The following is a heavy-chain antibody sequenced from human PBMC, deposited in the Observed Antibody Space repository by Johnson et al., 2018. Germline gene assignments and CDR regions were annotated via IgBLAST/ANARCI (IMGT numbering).Heavy chain of an antibody. CDR3: AKDISRVGIAAAGTLGFQQ. Sequence: EVQLVESGGVVVQPGGSLRLSCAASGFTFDDYSMHWVRQAPGKGLEWVSLISWDGGSTYYADSVKGRFTISRDNRKNSLYRQMNSLRTEETALYYCAKDISRVGIAAAGTLGFQQWGQGTLVTVSS. CDR2: ISWDGGST. V-gene: IGHV3-43*01. D-gene: IGHD6-13*01. J-gene: IGHJ1*01. CDR1: GFTFDDYS.